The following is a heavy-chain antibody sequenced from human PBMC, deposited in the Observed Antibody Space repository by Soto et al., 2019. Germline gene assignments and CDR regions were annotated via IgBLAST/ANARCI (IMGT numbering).Heavy chain of an antibody. CDR2: ISAYNGNT. J-gene: IGHJ6*02. D-gene: IGHD5-18*01. Sequence: GASVKVSCKASGYTFTSYGISWVRQAPGQGLEWMGWISAYNGNTNYAQKLQGRVTMTTDTSTSTAYMELRSLRSDDTAVYYCASTVPDTAMVTDVFWGGYYYYVMDVWAQGNTVTVSS. V-gene: IGHV1-18*01. CDR3: ASTVPDTAMVTDVFWGGYYYYVMDV. CDR1: GYTFTSYG.